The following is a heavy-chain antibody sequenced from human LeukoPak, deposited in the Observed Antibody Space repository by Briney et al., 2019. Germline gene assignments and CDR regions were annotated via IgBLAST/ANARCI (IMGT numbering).Heavy chain of an antibody. J-gene: IGHJ3*02. CDR2: IWYDGSNK. D-gene: IGHD4-23*01. V-gene: IGHV3-33*01. CDR3: ARDDYGGKLDI. CDR1: GFTFSNYD. Sequence: GRSLRLSCAASGFTFSNYDMHWVRQAPGKGLEWVAVIWYDGSNKYYADSVKGRFTISRDNSKNTLYLQMNSLRAEDTAVYYCARDDYGGKLDIWGQGTVVTVSS.